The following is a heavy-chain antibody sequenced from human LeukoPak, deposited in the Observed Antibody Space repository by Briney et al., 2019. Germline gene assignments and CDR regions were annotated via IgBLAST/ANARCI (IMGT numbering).Heavy chain of an antibody. J-gene: IGHJ4*02. V-gene: IGHV3-23*01. CDR3: AKDPEDSSGYYYFGY. D-gene: IGHD3-22*01. CDR1: GFTFSSYA. Sequence: PGGSLGLSCAASGFTFSSYAMSWVRQAPGKGLEWVSAISGSGGSTYYADSVKGRFTISRDNSKNTLYLQMDSLRAEDTAVYYCAKDPEDSSGYYYFGYWGQGTLVTVSS. CDR2: ISGSGGST.